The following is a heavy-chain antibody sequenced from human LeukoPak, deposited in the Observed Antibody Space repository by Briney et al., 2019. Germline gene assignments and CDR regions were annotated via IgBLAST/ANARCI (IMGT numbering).Heavy chain of an antibody. CDR3: AREIITIEGNYFDY. J-gene: IGHJ4*02. Sequence: PGGSLRLSCAASGFTVSSNYMSWGRQAPGKGLEWVSVIYSGGSTYYADSVKCRFTISRDNSKNTLYLQMNSLRAEDTAVYYCAREIITIEGNYFDYWGQGTLVTVSS. D-gene: IGHD3-3*01. CDR1: GFTVSSNY. CDR2: IYSGGST. V-gene: IGHV3-66*01.